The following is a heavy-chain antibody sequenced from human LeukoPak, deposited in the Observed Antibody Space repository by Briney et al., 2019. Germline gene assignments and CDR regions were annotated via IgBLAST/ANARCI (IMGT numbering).Heavy chain of an antibody. CDR3: AKDRGGSYPGGFEP. V-gene: IGHV3-23*01. Sequence: GGSLRLSCAASGFTFSVYAMYWVRQAPGKGLEWVSAIRGTDDSTYYADSVKGRFTISRDNSKNTLYLQMNSLRAEDTAVYYCAKDRGGSYPGGFEPWGQGTLVTVSS. CDR1: GFTFSVYA. CDR2: IRGTDDST. D-gene: IGHD1-26*01. J-gene: IGHJ5*02.